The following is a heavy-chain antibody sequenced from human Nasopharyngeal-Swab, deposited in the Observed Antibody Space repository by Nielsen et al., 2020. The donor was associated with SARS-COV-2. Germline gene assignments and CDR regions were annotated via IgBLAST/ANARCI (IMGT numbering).Heavy chain of an antibody. CDR2: IIPILGIA. V-gene: IGHV1-69*04. CDR3: ARERRVDFWSGRPEFDP. D-gene: IGHD3-3*01. Sequence: SVKVSCKASGGTFSSYAISWVRQAPGQGLEWMGRIIPILGIANYAQKFQGRVTITADKSTSTAYMELSSLRSEDTAVYYCARERRVDFWSGRPEFDPWGQGTLVTVSS. CDR1: GGTFSSYA. J-gene: IGHJ5*02.